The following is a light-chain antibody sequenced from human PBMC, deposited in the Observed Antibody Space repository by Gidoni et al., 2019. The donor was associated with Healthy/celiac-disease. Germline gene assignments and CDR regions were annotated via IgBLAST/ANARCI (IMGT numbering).Light chain of an antibody. CDR1: QGSSSY. J-gene: IGKJ4*01. V-gene: IGKV1-9*01. CDR3: QQLNSYPPT. CDR2: AAS. Sequence: DIQLTQSPSFLSASVGDRVTITCRASQGSSSYLAWYQQKPGKAPKLLIYAASTLQSGVPSSFSGSGSGTEFTLTISSLQPEDFATYYCQQLNSYPPTFGGGTKVEIK.